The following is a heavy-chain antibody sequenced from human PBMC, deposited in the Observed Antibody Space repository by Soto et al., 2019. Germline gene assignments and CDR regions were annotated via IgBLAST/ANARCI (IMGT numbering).Heavy chain of an antibody. CDR1: GGSISSSSNY. Sequence: ASETLSLTCTVSGGSISSSSNYWGWIRQPPRQGLEWLGTIYSLGNTYYNPSLKSRVTISVDKSKNQFFLKLSSVTAADTAVYYCARDWGGRLRFLEWLSENSYYYYYGMDVWGPGPMVTVSS. J-gene: IGHJ6*02. CDR3: ARDWGGRLRFLEWLSENSYYYYYGMDV. CDR2: IYSLGNT. D-gene: IGHD3-3*01. V-gene: IGHV4-39*07.